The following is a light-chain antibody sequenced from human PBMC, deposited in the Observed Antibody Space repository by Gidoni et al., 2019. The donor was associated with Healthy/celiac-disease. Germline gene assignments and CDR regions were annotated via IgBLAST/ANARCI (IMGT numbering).Light chain of an antibody. J-gene: IGKJ2*01. CDR3: QQYGSSTPMYT. CDR1: QSVSSSY. Sequence: EIVLTHAPVPQSLSPGERATLAGRASQSVSSSYLAWYQQKPGQAPRLLIYGASSRATGMPDRFSGSGSGTDLTLTISRLEPEDFAVYYCQQYGSSTPMYTFGQGTKLEIK. V-gene: IGKV3-20*01. CDR2: GAS.